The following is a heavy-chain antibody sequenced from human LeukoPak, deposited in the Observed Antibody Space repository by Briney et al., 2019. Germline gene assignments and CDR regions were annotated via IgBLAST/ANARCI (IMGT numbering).Heavy chain of an antibody. CDR1: GFTFGSYA. CDR2: ISYDGSNK. CDR3: AREYVGPTNMTTYYYGMDV. D-gene: IGHD4-17*01. J-gene: IGHJ6*02. Sequence: PGRSLRLSCAASGFTFGSYAMHWVRQAPGKGLEWVAVISYDGSNKYYADSVKGRFTISRDNSKNTLYLQMNSLRAEDTAVYYCAREYVGPTNMTTYYYGMDVWGQGTTVTVSS. V-gene: IGHV3-30*04.